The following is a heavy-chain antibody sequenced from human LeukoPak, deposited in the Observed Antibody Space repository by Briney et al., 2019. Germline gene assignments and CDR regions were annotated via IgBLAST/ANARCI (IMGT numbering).Heavy chain of an antibody. Sequence: PSETLSLTCTVSGGSINSYYWTWIRQPPGKGLEWIGYIYYSGSTNYNPSLKSRLTISVDTAKNQFSLKLSSVTAADTAVYYCARWDYGGPGWFDPWGQGTLVTVSS. CDR2: IYYSGST. J-gene: IGHJ5*02. CDR3: ARWDYGGPGWFDP. CDR1: GGSINSYY. D-gene: IGHD4-17*01. V-gene: IGHV4-59*08.